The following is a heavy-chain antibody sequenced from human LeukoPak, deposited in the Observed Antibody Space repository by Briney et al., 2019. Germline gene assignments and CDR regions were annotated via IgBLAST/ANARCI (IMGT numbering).Heavy chain of an antibody. Sequence: ASVKVSCKASGYTFTSYYMHWVRQVPGQGLEWMGWISVYNGHTNYAQILQGRVTMTTDTSTSTAYMELRSLRSDDTAIYYCARDLTSYDSSGSYFYYYGMDVWGQGTTVTVSS. CDR2: ISVYNGHT. V-gene: IGHV1-18*04. D-gene: IGHD3-22*01. CDR3: ARDLTSYDSSGSYFYYYGMDV. CDR1: GYTFTSYY. J-gene: IGHJ6*02.